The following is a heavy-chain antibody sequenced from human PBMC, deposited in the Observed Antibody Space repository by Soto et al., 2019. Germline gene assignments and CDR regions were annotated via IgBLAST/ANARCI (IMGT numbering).Heavy chain of an antibody. Sequence: PGGSLRLSCAASGFTFSSYGMHWVRQAPGKGLEWVAVIWYDGSNKYYADSVKGRFTISRDNAKNTLYLQMNSLRVDDTAVYYCARGPRGLYHHDYWGQGALVTVSS. D-gene: IGHD2-2*01. CDR2: IWYDGSNK. V-gene: IGHV3-33*03. CDR1: GFTFSSYG. J-gene: IGHJ4*02. CDR3: ARGPRGLYHHDY.